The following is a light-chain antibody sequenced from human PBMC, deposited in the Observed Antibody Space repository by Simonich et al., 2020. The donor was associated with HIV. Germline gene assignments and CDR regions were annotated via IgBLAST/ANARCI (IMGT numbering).Light chain of an antibody. CDR1: SSDVGGYNY. CDR3: SSYTSRSTIV. CDR2: DVS. J-gene: IGLJ1*01. V-gene: IGLV2-14*01. Sequence: QSALTQPPSASGSPGPSVTISCTGTSSDVGGYNYVSWYQQHPGKAPKLMIYDVSKRPSGVSNRFSGSKSGNTASLTISGLQAEDEADYYCSSYTSRSTIVFGTGTKVTVL.